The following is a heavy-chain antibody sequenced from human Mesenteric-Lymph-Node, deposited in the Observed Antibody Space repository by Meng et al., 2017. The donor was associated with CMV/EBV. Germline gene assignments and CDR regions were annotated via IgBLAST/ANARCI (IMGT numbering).Heavy chain of an antibody. J-gene: IGHJ4*02. CDR2: INSDGSST. CDR1: GFTFSSYW. Sequence: GESLKISCAASGFTFSSYWMHWVRQAPGKGLVWVSRINSDGSSTSYADSVKGRFTISRDNAKNTLYLQMNRLRAEDTAVYYCARRKYSSGWYSYWGQGTLVTVSS. V-gene: IGHV3-74*01. D-gene: IGHD6-19*01. CDR3: ARRKYSSGWYSY.